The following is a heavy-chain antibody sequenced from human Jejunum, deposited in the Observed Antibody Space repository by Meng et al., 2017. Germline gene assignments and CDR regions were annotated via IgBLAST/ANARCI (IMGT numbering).Heavy chain of an antibody. Sequence: VQLVGLGVGLVKPGGSLRLSCAASGFIFRDYYMGWIRQAPGKGLEWVSTFAANNSTYYAESVKGRFTISRDNSKITLSLQMNSLRAEDTAVYYCAKLTSFWGQGTLVTVSS. D-gene: IGHD3-16*01. CDR1: GFIFRDYY. J-gene: IGHJ4*02. CDR3: AKLTSF. CDR2: FAANNST. V-gene: IGHV3-23*04.